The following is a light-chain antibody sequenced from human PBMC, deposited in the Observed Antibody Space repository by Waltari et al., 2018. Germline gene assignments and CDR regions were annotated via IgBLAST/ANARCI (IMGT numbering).Light chain of an antibody. CDR2: AAS. V-gene: IGKV1-39*01. CDR1: QSISSY. CDR3: QQSYSTLTWT. J-gene: IGKJ1*01. Sequence: DIQMTQSPSYLSASVGDRVTITCRASQSISSYLNWYQQKPGKAPKLRIYAASSLQSGVTSRFSGSGSGTDFTLTISSLQPEDFATYYCQQSYSTLTWTFGQGTKVEIK.